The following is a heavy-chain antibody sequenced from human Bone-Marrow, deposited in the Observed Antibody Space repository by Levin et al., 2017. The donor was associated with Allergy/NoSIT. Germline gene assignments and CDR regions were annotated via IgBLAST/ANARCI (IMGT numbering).Heavy chain of an antibody. Sequence: LSLTCAASGFTFSSYAMTWVRQAPGKGLEWVSGISGSGGSTLYADSVKGRFTISRDNSKDTLYLQMNSLRAEDTAIYYCAKVGASDRFVDYYFMDIWGKGATVTVSS. CDR3: AKVGASDRFVDYYFMDI. D-gene: IGHD4/OR15-4a*01. CDR1: GFTFSSYA. J-gene: IGHJ6*03. CDR2: ISGSGGST. V-gene: IGHV3-23*01.